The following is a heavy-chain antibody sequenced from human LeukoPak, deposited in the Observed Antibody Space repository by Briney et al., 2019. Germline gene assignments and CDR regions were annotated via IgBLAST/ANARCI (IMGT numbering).Heavy chain of an antibody. J-gene: IGHJ3*02. CDR2: ISAYNGNT. Sequence: EASVKVSCKASGYTFTSYGISWVRQAPGQGLEWMGWISAYNGNTNYAQKLQGRVTMTTDTSTSTAYMELRSLRSDDTAVYYCARDSRSLGIAASEADAFDIWGQGTMVTVSS. D-gene: IGHD6-13*01. V-gene: IGHV1-18*01. CDR1: GYTFTSYG. CDR3: ARDSRSLGIAASEADAFDI.